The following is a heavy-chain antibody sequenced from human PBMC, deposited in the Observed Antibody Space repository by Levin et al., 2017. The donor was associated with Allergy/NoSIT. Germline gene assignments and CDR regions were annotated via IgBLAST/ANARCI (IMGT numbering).Heavy chain of an antibody. CDR3: ARQEPPGIAMAGKDDAFDV. CDR1: GGSISSTTYYY. J-gene: IGHJ3*01. V-gene: IGHV4-39*01. Sequence: PSETLSLTCTVSGGSISSTTYYYWGWIRQPPGKGLEWIGSIYNSGSTFYNPSLKSRVTMSVDTSRSQFSLKLSSVTAADTAVYYCARQEPPGIAMAGKDDAFDVWGQGTRVTVSS. D-gene: IGHD6-19*01. CDR2: IYNSGST.